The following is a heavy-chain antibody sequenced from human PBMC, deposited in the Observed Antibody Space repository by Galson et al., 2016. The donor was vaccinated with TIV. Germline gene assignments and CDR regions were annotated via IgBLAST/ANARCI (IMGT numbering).Heavy chain of an antibody. CDR2: IGGSGGSP. CDR3: AKDRQWIPSTLDH. Sequence: SLRLSCAASGFTFGSYAMNWVRQAPGKGLGWVSSIGGSGGSPYYADSVKGRFTISRDSSKNTVFLQMNSLRAEDTAIYYCAKDRQWIPSTLDHWGQGTLVTVSS. J-gene: IGHJ4*02. CDR1: GFTFGSYA. D-gene: IGHD5-18*01. V-gene: IGHV3-23*01.